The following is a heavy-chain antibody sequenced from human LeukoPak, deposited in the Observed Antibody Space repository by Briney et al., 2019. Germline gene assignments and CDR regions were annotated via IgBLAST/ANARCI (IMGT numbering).Heavy chain of an antibody. CDR3: ATDQAMVRGGTTFDY. V-gene: IGHV1-24*01. D-gene: IGHD3-10*01. Sequence: GASVKVSCKVSGYTLTELSMHWVRQAPGKGLEWMGGFDPEDGETIYAQKFQGRVTMTEDTSTDTAYMELSSLRSEDTAVYYCATDQAMVRGGTTFDYWGQGTLVTVSS. CDR2: FDPEDGET. J-gene: IGHJ4*02. CDR1: GYTLTELS.